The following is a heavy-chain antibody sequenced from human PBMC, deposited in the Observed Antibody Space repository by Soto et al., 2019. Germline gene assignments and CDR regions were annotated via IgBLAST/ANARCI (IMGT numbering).Heavy chain of an antibody. V-gene: IGHV3-30-3*01. Sequence: GGSLRLSCAASGFTFSSYAMHWVRQAPGKGLEWVAVISYDGSNKYYADSVKGRFTISRDNSKNTLYLQMSSLRAEDTAVYYCAREGPMLLWFGELSGYFDYWGQGTLVTVSS. J-gene: IGHJ4*02. CDR2: ISYDGSNK. D-gene: IGHD3-10*01. CDR1: GFTFSSYA. CDR3: AREGPMLLWFGELSGYFDY.